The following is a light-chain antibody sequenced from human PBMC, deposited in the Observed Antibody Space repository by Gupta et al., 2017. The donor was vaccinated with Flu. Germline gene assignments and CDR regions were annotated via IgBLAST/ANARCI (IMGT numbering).Light chain of an antibody. J-gene: IGLJ3*02. CDR1: GYNIRSNY. V-gene: IGLV1-47*01. Sequence: SGRGYNIRSNYAYWYQQFPGEAPKLVIHRKSRRPSGVPDRFSGSKSGTTASLAITGLQSEDAADYYCETWDDVLAGPVFGGGTKLTVL. CDR2: RKS. CDR3: ETWDDVLAGPV.